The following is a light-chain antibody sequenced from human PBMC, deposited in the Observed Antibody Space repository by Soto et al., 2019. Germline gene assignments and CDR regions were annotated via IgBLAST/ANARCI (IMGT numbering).Light chain of an antibody. V-gene: IGKV3-15*01. CDR2: GAS. Sequence: DIVLTQSPCTLSFSPGERATLSCSASQSVSSSYLAWYQQKPGQGPRLLIFGASTRAIGIPARFSGSGSGTDFTLTISSLQSEDFAVYYCQHYNELPLTFGGGTKVDIK. CDR3: QHYNELPLT. CDR1: QSVSSSY. J-gene: IGKJ4*01.